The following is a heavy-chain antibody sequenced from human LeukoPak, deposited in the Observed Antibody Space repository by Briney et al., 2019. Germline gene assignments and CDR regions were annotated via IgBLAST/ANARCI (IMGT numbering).Heavy chain of an antibody. D-gene: IGHD2-8*01. CDR1: GYTFTSYI. V-gene: IGHV1-3*01. J-gene: IGHJ4*02. Sequence: GASVKVSCKASGYTFTSYIIHWVRQAPGQRLEWVGWSNAGNGDTKHSQKFQGRVTITRDTSASTAYMELSTLRSEDTAVYYCARDFCTNGVCYKGYFDYWGQGTLVTVSS. CDR2: SNAGNGDT. CDR3: ARDFCTNGVCYKGYFDY.